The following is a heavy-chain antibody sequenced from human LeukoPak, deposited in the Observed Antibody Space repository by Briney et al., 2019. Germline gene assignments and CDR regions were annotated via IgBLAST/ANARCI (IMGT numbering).Heavy chain of an antibody. CDR1: GFTFSSSA. V-gene: IGHV3-21*01. Sequence: GGSLRLSCAASGFTFSSSAMSWVRQAPGKGLEWVSSISSSSSYIYYADSVKGRFTISRDNAKNSLYLQMNSLRAEDTAVYYCARDHTYYDILTGYTTDYYFDYWGQGTLVTVSS. CDR3: ARDHTYYDILTGYTTDYYFDY. J-gene: IGHJ4*02. D-gene: IGHD3-9*01. CDR2: ISSSSSYI.